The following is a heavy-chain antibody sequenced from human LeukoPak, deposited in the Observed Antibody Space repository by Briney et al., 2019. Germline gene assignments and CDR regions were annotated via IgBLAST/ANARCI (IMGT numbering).Heavy chain of an antibody. J-gene: IGHJ6*02. D-gene: IGHD3-10*01. Sequence: ASVKVSCKASGGTFSSYAITWVRQAPGQGLEWMGWISAYNGNTNYAQKFQGRVTMTTDTSTSTAYMELRSLRSDDTAVYYCARDMGFLWFGESPYYYYGMDVWSQGTTVTVSS. CDR3: ARDMGFLWFGESPYYYYGMDV. V-gene: IGHV1-18*01. CDR1: GGTFSSYA. CDR2: ISAYNGNT.